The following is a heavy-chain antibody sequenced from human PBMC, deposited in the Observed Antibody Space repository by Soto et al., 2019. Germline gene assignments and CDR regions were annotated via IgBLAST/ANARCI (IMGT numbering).Heavy chain of an antibody. D-gene: IGHD5-18*01. CDR3: AGAQRGIQLWLVY. J-gene: IGHJ4*02. CDR2: ISSSGSTI. CDR1: GFTFSDYY. V-gene: IGHV3-11*01. Sequence: PGGSLRLSCAASGFTFSDYYMSWIRQAPGKGLEWISYISSSGSTIYYAESVKGRFTISRDNAKNSLFLQMNSLRAEDTAVYYCAGAQRGIQLWLVYWGQGTLVTVSS.